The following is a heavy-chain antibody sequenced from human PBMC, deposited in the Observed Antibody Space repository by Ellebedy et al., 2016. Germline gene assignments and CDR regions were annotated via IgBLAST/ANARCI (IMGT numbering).Heavy chain of an antibody. J-gene: IGHJ4*02. V-gene: IGHV1-8*01. D-gene: IGHD3-3*01. CDR2: MNPNSNKT. CDR3: ARGRTEWSSVFGY. CDR1: GYTFTSYD. Sequence: ASVKVSCXASGYTFTSYDINWVRQATGQGLEWMGWMNPNSNKTGYAQKFQGRVTMTMNTSKSTVYMELSSLTSEDTAVYYCARGRTEWSSVFGYWGQGTLITVSS.